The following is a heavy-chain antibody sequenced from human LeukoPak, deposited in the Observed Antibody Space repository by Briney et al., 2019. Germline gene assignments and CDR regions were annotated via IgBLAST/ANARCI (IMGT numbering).Heavy chain of an antibody. Sequence: PGGSLRLSCAASGFTFSNYAMTWVRQAPGKGLERVSDISGSGGSTYYADSVKGRFTISRDNSKNTLYLQMNSLRAEDTAVYYCAKDLAAYSSGFDYWGQGTLVTVSS. D-gene: IGHD3-22*01. CDR1: GFTFSNYA. CDR2: ISGSGGST. V-gene: IGHV3-23*01. J-gene: IGHJ4*02. CDR3: AKDLAAYSSGFDY.